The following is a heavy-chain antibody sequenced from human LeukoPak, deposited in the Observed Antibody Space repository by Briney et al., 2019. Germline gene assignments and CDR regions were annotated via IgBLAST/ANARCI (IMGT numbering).Heavy chain of an antibody. Sequence: SETLSLTCTVSGDSISSSTYYWGWIRQPPGKGLEWIGNIYHDGSTYYNPSLKSRVTISIDTSKNQFSLKLSSVTAADTAVYYCARDRGRWPHYAFDIWGHGTMVTVSS. CDR1: GDSISSSTYY. D-gene: IGHD3-10*01. J-gene: IGHJ3*02. V-gene: IGHV4-39*07. CDR3: ARDRGRWPHYAFDI. CDR2: IYHDGST.